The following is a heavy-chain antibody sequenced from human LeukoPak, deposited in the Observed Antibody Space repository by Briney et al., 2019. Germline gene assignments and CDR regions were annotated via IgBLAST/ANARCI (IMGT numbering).Heavy chain of an antibody. Sequence: QTGGSLRLSCAASGFTFSSYAMYWVRQTPGKGLDWVAVTSFDGKTQYYADSVKGRFTISRDNSKNTLYLHMDSLRGDNTAVYYCARGDYKYMDVWGKGSTVTVSS. J-gene: IGHJ6*03. CDR2: TSFDGKTQ. CDR1: GFTFSSYA. CDR3: ARGDYKYMDV. V-gene: IGHV3-30*01.